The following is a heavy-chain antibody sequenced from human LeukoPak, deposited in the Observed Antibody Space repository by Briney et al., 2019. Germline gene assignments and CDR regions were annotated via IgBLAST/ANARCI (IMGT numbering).Heavy chain of an antibody. CDR3: ARDPPVVVAATTNYYYYYGMDV. V-gene: IGHV1-69*01. Sequence: GASVKVSCKASGGTFSSYAISWVRQAPGQGLEWMGGIIPIFGTANYAQKSQGRVTITADESTSTAYMELSSLRSEDTAVYYCARDPPVVVAATTNYYYYYGMDVWGQGTTVTVSS. D-gene: IGHD2-15*01. CDR1: GGTFSSYA. J-gene: IGHJ6*02. CDR2: IIPIFGTA.